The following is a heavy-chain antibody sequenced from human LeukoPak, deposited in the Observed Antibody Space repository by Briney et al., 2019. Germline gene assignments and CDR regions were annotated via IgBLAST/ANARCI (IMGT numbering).Heavy chain of an antibody. CDR3: ARMKRSTGQSHSFDI. V-gene: IGHV2-70*17. D-gene: IGHD7-27*01. J-gene: IGHJ3*02. CDR1: RFSLSSSGMC. Sequence: SGPALVKPTQTLTLTCTFSRFSLSSSGMCVSWIRRPPGKAPEWLARIDWDDEKFYNRSLKTRLTISKDTSKNQVVLTVTNMDPADTATYYCARMKRSTGQSHSFDIWGQGTMVTVSS. CDR2: IDWDDEK.